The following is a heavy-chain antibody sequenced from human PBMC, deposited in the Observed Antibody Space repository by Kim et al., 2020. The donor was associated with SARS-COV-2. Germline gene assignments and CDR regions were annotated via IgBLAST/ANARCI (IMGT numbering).Heavy chain of an antibody. CDR2: ISWNSGSI. D-gene: IGHD3-3*01. Sequence: GGSLRLSCAASGFTFGDYAMHWVRQAPGKGLEWVSGISWNSGSIGYADSVKGRFTISRDNAEKSLYLQMNSLRAEDTALYFCAKDLPKYDFCSGYSFDSWGQGTLVTVSS. CDR1: GFTFGDYA. V-gene: IGHV3-9*01. J-gene: IGHJ4*02. CDR3: AKDLPKYDFCSGYSFDS.